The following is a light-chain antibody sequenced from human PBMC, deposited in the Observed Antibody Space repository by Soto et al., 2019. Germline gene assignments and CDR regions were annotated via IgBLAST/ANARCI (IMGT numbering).Light chain of an antibody. CDR1: QSVSSN. CDR2: DAS. CDR3: QQYGSSGT. Sequence: EIVMTQSPATRSVSPGERATLSCRASQSVSSNLAWYQQKPGQAPRLLIYDASNRATGIPDRFSGSGTGTDFTLTISSLEPEDFAVYYCQQYGSSGTFGQGTKVDIK. J-gene: IGKJ1*01. V-gene: IGKV3-20*01.